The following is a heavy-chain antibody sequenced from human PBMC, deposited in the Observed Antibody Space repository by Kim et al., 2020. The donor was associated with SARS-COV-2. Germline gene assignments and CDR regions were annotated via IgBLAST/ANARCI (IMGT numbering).Heavy chain of an antibody. CDR2: ISYDGSNK. D-gene: IGHD3-10*01. Sequence: GGSLRLSCAASGFTFSSYGMHWVRQAPGKGLEWVAVISYDGSNKYYADSVKGRFTISRDNAKNTLYLQMNSLRAKDTAAYDCAKDAPGGSGSDGDYWCQG. CDR3: AKDAPGGSGSDGDY. J-gene: IGHJ4*02. V-gene: IGHV3-30*18. CDR1: GFTFSSYG.